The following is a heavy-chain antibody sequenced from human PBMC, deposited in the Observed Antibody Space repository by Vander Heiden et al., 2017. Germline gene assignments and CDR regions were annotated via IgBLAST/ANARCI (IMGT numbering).Heavy chain of an antibody. CDR2: IKSKTDGGTT. Sequence: QLVESGGGSVKPGGSLRLSCAASGFTFSNAWYHVVRQAPGKGLEWVGRIKSKTDGGTTDYAAPVKGRFTISRDDSKNTLYLQMNSLKTEDTAVYYCTTAFPSIFGVVLSYFDYWGQGTLVTVSS. CDR3: TTAFPSIFGVVLSYFDY. J-gene: IGHJ4*02. D-gene: IGHD3-3*01. CDR1: GFTFSNAW. V-gene: IGHV3-15*07.